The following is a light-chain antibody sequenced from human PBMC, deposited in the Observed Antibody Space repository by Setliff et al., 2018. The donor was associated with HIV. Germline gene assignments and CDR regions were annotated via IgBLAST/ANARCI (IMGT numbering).Light chain of an antibody. CDR1: SSDVGGYKY. Sequence: QSALTQPASVSGSPGQSITISCTGTSSDVGGYKYVYWYQQHPGKAPKLMIYEVSNRPSGISNRFSGSKSGTTASLTISGLQAEDEADYYCSSYRSGNTLVFGTGTKVTVL. CDR2: EVS. V-gene: IGLV2-14*01. CDR3: SSYRSGNTLV. J-gene: IGLJ1*01.